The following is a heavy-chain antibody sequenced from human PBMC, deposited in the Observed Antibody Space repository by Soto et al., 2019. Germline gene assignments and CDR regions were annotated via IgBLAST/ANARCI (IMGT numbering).Heavy chain of an antibody. J-gene: IGHJ6*02. CDR1: GFTFRNYG. Sequence: LRLSCAASGFTFRNYGMHWVRQAPGKGLVWVTVISYDGSHKYYADSVKGRFTISRDNSKNTVYLEMNSLRDEDTAVYYCAKRRGDHSNYSWGIDVWGQGTTVTVSS. V-gene: IGHV3-30*18. CDR3: AKRRGDHSNYSWGIDV. D-gene: IGHD4-4*01. CDR2: ISYDGSHK.